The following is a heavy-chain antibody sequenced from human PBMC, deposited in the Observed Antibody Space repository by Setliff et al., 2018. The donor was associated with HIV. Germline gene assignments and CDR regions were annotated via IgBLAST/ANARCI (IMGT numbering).Heavy chain of an antibody. J-gene: IGHJ4*02. V-gene: IGHV7-4-1*02. Sequence: ASVKVSCKTSGYMFSLYGIHWLRQAPGQNLEWMGWINTETGTPTYAPGFTGRSVLSLDTSVSAAYLEISSLVAEDSALYYCAHFISVGAYYFDYWGQGTLVTVSS. CDR3: AHFISVGAYYFDY. CDR2: INTETGTP. D-gene: IGHD6-19*01. CDR1: GYMFSLYG.